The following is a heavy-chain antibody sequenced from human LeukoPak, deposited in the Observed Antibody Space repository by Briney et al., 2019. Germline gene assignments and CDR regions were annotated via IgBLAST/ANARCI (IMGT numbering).Heavy chain of an antibody. D-gene: IGHD6-19*01. J-gene: IGHJ3*02. CDR3: ASIAVAGTSSAFDI. CDR1: GYTFTGYF. CDR2: INPNSGGT. Sequence: ASVKVPCKASGYTFTGYFLHWVRQAPGQGLEWMGWINPNSGGTNYAQKFQGRVTMTRDTSISTAYMELSRLRSDDTAVYYCASIAVAGTSSAFDIWGQGTMVTVSS. V-gene: IGHV1-2*02.